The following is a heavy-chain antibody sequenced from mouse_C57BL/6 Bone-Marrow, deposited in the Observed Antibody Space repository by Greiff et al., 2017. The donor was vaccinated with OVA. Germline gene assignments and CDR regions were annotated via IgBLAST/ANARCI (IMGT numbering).Heavy chain of an antibody. D-gene: IGHD2-3*01. CDR3: ARHDGYCYSPFGY. Sequence: VQLQQSGAELARPGASVKLSCKASGYTFTSYGISWVKQRTGQGLEWIGEIYPRSGNTYYNEKFKGKATLTADKSSSTAYMELRSLTYEDSAVYYCARHDGYCYSPFGYWGTGAMVTVSA. J-gene: IGHJ3*01. V-gene: IGHV1-81*01. CDR1: GYTFTSYG. CDR2: IYPRSGNT.